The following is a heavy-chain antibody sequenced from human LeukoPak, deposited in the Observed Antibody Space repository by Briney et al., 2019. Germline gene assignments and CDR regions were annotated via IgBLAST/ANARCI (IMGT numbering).Heavy chain of an antibody. CDR3: AKDAKPYYYDSSGYYYAGAFDI. Sequence: EGSLRLSCAASGFTFSSYAMNWVRQAPGKGLEWVSAISGSGGSTYYADSVKGRFTISRDNSKNTLHLQMNSLRAEDTAVYYCAKDAKPYYYDSSGYYYAGAFDIWGQGTMVTVSS. CDR1: GFTFSSYA. D-gene: IGHD3-22*01. J-gene: IGHJ3*02. CDR2: ISGSGGST. V-gene: IGHV3-23*01.